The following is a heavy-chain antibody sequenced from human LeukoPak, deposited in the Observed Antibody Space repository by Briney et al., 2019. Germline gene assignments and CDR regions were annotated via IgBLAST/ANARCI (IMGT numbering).Heavy chain of an antibody. J-gene: IGHJ5*02. CDR1: GGSISSYY. CDR2: IYYSGST. V-gene: IGHV4-59*01. CDR3: ARAFPLYYGSGSYSQNHNWFDP. D-gene: IGHD3-10*01. Sequence: SETLSLTCTVSGGSISSYYWSWIRQPPGKGLEWIGYIYYSGSTNYNPSLKSRVTISVDTSKNQFSLKLSSVTAADTAVYYCARAFPLYYGSGSYSQNHNWFDPWGQGTLVTVSS.